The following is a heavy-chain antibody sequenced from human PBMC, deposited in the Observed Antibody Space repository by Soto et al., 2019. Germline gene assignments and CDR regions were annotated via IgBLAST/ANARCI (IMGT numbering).Heavy chain of an antibody. CDR3: ARTGDSSGYYYYYYYGMDV. Sequence: SETLSLTCTVSGGSVSSGSYYWSWIRQPPGKGLEWIGYIYYSGSTNYNPSLKSRVTISVGTSKNQFSLKLSSVTAADTAVYYCARTGDSSGYYYYYYYGMDVWGQGTTVTVSS. D-gene: IGHD3-22*01. CDR2: IYYSGST. J-gene: IGHJ6*02. V-gene: IGHV4-61*01. CDR1: GGSVSSGSYY.